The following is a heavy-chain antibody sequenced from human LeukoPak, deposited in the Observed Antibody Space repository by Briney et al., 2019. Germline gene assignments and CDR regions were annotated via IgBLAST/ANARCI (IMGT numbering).Heavy chain of an antibody. D-gene: IGHD3-9*01. CDR3: ARQPFLTGWSMDV. J-gene: IGHJ6*02. V-gene: IGHV4-59*08. CDR1: GDSITSHY. CDR2: IYYSGST. Sequence: PSDTLSLTCNVSGDSITSHYWNWIRQPPGKGLEWIGYIYYSGSTNYSPSLKSRVTISVDTSKNQFSLKLSSVTAADTAVYYCARQPFLTGWSMDVWGQGTTVTVSS.